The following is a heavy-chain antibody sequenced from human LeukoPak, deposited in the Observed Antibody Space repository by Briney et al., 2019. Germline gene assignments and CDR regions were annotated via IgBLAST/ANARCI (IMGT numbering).Heavy chain of an antibody. Sequence: PGGSLRLSCAASGFTFSSYGMHWVRQAPGKGLEWVAFIRYDGSNKYYADSVKGRFTISRDNSKNTLYLQMNSLRAEDTAVYYCAKDINXSGGSXYSLHWHGMDVWGQGTTVTVSS. V-gene: IGHV3-30*02. D-gene: IGHD2-15*01. CDR3: AKDINXSGGSXYSLHWHGMDV. CDR1: GFTFSSYG. J-gene: IGHJ6*02. CDR2: IRYDGSNK.